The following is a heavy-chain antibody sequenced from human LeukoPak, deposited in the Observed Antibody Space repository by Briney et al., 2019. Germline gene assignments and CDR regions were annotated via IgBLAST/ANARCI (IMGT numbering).Heavy chain of an antibody. CDR3: ARMAVWGSYRLDY. CDR1: GFTVSTNY. J-gene: IGHJ4*02. CDR2: LYSGGTT. D-gene: IGHD3-16*02. V-gene: IGHV3-53*01. Sequence: GGSLSLSCAVSGFTVSTNYMIWVRQAPGKGLEWVSVLYSGGTTYYADSVKGRFTISRDNSKNTLFLQMNSLRAEDTAVYYCARMAVWGSYRLDYWGQGTLVTVSS.